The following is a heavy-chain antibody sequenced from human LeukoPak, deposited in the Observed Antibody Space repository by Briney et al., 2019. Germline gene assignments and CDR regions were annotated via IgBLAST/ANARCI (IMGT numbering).Heavy chain of an antibody. CDR3: ARASPGYYYDSSGYLDY. CDR1: GFIFSSYS. CDR2: IKQDGSEK. Sequence: GESLRLSCAASGFIFSSYSMNWVRQAPGKGLEWVANIKQDGSEKYYVDSVKGRFTISRDNAKNSLYLQMNSLRAEDTAVYYCARASPGYYYDSSGYLDYWGQGTLVTVSS. V-gene: IGHV3-7*01. D-gene: IGHD3-22*01. J-gene: IGHJ4*02.